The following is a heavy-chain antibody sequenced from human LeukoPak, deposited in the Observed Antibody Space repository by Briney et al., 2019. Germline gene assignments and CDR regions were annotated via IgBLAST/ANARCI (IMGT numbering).Heavy chain of an antibody. V-gene: IGHV3-53*01. D-gene: IGHD2/OR15-2a*01. CDR1: GFTVSSNF. Sequence: PGGSLRLSCAASGFTVSSNFMSWVRQAPGKGLEWVSVIYSAGTTYYADSVKGRFTISRDSSKNTLYLQMNSLRAEDTAVYYCARGAGNRVAACDFWGQGSLVTVSS. CDR3: ARGAGNRVAACDF. CDR2: IYSAGTT. J-gene: IGHJ4*02.